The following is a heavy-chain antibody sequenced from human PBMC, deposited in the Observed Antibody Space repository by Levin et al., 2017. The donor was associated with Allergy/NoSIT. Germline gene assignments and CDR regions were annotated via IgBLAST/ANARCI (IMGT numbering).Heavy chain of an antibody. J-gene: IGHJ6*02. CDR2: ISSGGGSI. Sequence: GGSLRLSCAASGFTFSSYEMNWVRQAPGKGLEWVSHISSGGGSIYYADSVKGRFTISRDNAKNSLYLQMNSLRDEDTAVYYCARDADIGHYTMDVWGQGTTVTVSS. CDR1: GFTFSSYE. CDR3: ARDADIGHYTMDV. V-gene: IGHV3-48*03.